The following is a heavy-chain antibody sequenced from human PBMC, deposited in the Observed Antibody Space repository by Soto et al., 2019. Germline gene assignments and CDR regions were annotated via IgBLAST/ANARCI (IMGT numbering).Heavy chain of an antibody. CDR1: GGSISSYY. J-gene: IGHJ6*03. CDR2: IYYSGST. Sequence: SETLSLTCTVSGGSISSYYWSWIQQPPGKGLEWIGYIYYSGSTNYNPSLKSRVTISVDTSKNQFSLKLSSVTAADTAVYYCARAGDGDYDIFYYYYMDVWGKGTTVTVSS. V-gene: IGHV4-59*01. D-gene: IGHD3-9*01. CDR3: ARAGDGDYDIFYYYYMDV.